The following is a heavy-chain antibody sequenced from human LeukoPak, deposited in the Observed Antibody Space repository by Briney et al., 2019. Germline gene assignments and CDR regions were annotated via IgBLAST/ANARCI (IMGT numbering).Heavy chain of an antibody. V-gene: IGHV3-74*03. Sequence: PGGSLRLSCGASGLTLATYWMHWVRQVPGKGLEWVSRINSDGSWTTYADSVKGRFTISRDNSKNTLYLQMNSLRAEDTAVYYCARVPSSSGWYVCYFDYWGQGTLVTVSS. CDR1: GLTLATYW. J-gene: IGHJ4*02. CDR2: INSDGSWT. CDR3: ARVPSSSGWYVCYFDY. D-gene: IGHD6-19*01.